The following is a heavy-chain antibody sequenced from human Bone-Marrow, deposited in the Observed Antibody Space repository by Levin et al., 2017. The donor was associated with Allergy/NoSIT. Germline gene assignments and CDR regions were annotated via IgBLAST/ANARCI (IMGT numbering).Heavy chain of an antibody. Sequence: SPTLSLPCTVSGGSVSSGSYYWSWIRQPPGKGLEWIGYIYYSGSTNYNPSLKSRVTISVDTSKNQFSLKLSSVTAADTAVYYCARDNCSSTSCYLDYWGQGTLVTVSS. J-gene: IGHJ4*02. D-gene: IGHD2-2*01. CDR1: GGSVSSGSYY. V-gene: IGHV4-61*01. CDR3: ARDNCSSTSCYLDY. CDR2: IYYSGST.